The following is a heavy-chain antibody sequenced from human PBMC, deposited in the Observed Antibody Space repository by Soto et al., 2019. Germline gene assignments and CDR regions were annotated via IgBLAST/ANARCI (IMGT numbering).Heavy chain of an antibody. Sequence: SETLSLTYSVSGGAISSSNDYWGWIRQPPGKGLEWLGSMFHSGRTYHNPSLKSRVSISVDTSRNLFSLQLNSVTAADTALYFCVRHHPFHYDSRSYFDSWGQG. CDR3: VRHHPFHYDSRSYFDS. J-gene: IGHJ4*02. V-gene: IGHV4-39*01. CDR1: GGAISSSNDY. D-gene: IGHD3-22*01. CDR2: MFHSGRT.